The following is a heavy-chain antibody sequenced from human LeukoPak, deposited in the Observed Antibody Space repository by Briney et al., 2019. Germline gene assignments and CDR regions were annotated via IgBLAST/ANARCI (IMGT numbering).Heavy chain of an antibody. J-gene: IGHJ4*02. CDR1: GFTFSSYG. CDR2: IWYDGSNK. V-gene: IGHV3-33*01. CDR3: ARRSSGGSCVFDY. Sequence: PGGSLRLSCAASGFTFSSYGMHWVRQAPGKGLEWVAVIWYDGSNKYYADSVKGRFTISRDNSKNTLYLQMNSLRAEDTAVYYCARRSSGGSCVFDYWGQGTLVTVSS. D-gene: IGHD2-15*01.